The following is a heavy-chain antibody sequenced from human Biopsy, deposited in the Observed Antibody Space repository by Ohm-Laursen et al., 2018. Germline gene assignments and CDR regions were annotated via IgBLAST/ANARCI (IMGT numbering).Heavy chain of an antibody. Sequence: GASVKVSCKPSGYTFTAHYVHWVRQAPGQGLEWMGKVIPVFGTTDYAQNFQGRLTLTADESTSTVYMDLTGLRSDDTGIYYCARYASYSGNYGHFDYWGQGTLVTVSS. V-gene: IGHV1-69*13. D-gene: IGHD1-26*01. CDR2: VIPVFGTT. CDR3: ARYASYSGNYGHFDY. CDR1: GYTFTAHY. J-gene: IGHJ4*02.